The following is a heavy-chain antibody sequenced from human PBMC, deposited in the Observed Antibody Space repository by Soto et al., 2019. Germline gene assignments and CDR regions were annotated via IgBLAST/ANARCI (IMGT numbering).Heavy chain of an antibody. Sequence: GGPLRLSCAASRFNLSSYWMSWVRQAPGKGLEWVANIKQDGSEKYYVDSVKGRFTISRDNAKNSLYLQMNSLRAEDTSVYYCASAGELRWLPSYFWGQGTLVTNS. CDR1: RFNLSSYW. D-gene: IGHD5-12*01. V-gene: IGHV3-7*01. CDR2: IKQDGSEK. CDR3: ASAGELRWLPSYF. J-gene: IGHJ4*02.